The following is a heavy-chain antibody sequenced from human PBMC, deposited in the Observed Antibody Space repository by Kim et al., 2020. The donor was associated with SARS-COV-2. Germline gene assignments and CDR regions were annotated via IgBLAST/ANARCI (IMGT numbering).Heavy chain of an antibody. CDR1: GGSISSYY. CDR2: IYYSGST. J-gene: IGHJ2*01. D-gene: IGHD3-22*01. V-gene: IGHV4-59*13. Sequence: SETLSLTCTVSGGSISSYYWSWIRQPPGKGLEWIGYIYYSGSTNYNPSLKSRVTISVDTSKNQFSLKLSSVTAADTAVYYCARRGLVPFYDSSGYSLWYFDLWGRGTLVTVSS. CDR3: ARRGLVPFYDSSGYSLWYFDL.